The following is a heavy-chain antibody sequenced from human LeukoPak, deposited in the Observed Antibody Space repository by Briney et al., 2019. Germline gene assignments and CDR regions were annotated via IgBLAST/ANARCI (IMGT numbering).Heavy chain of an antibody. CDR3: ARGDSSGWYGWAFDY. D-gene: IGHD6-19*01. J-gene: IGHJ4*02. CDR1: GGSFSGYY. Sequence: SETLSLTCAVYGGSFSGYYWSWIRQPPGKGLEWIGEINHSGSTNYNPSLKSRVTISADTSKNQFSLKLSSVTAADTAVYYCARGDSSGWYGWAFDYWGQGTLVTVSS. CDR2: INHSGST. V-gene: IGHV4-34*01.